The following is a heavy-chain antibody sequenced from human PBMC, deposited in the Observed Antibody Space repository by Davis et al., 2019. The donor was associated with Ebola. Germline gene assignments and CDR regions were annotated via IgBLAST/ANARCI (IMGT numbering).Heavy chain of an antibody. CDR3: ATEFSWFGEVPNAMDV. Sequence: PGGSLRLSCAASGVTFRDAWMSWVRQAPGKGLEWVGRIKRNSDAGATDYAAPVKGRFTISRDDSKSTLYLQMNSLKTEDSAVYYCATEFSWFGEVPNAMDVWGKGTTVAVSS. V-gene: IGHV3-15*01. CDR2: IKRNSDAGAT. J-gene: IGHJ6*04. D-gene: IGHD3-10*01. CDR1: GVTFRDAW.